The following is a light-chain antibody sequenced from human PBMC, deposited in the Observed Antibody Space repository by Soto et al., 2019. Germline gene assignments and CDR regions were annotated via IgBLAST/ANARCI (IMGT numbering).Light chain of an antibody. V-gene: IGKV3-11*01. J-gene: IGKJ5*01. Sequence: EMVLTQSPATLSSSRGERATLSCRDSHIVSNYLAWYHQKPGQAPRLLIYDASNMATGIPARFSGSGSGTDSTLSISSLEPEDFAVYYCQQRSKWPPNTFGQGTLLEI. CDR2: DAS. CDR3: QQRSKWPPNT. CDR1: HIVSNY.